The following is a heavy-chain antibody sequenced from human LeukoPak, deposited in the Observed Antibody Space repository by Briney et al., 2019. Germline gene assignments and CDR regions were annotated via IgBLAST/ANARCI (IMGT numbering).Heavy chain of an antibody. CDR2: ISYSGTT. D-gene: IGHD3-10*01. J-gene: IGHJ5*02. V-gene: IGHV4-39*01. Sequence: SETLSLTCIVSGGSLRSSDYYWGFIRQPPGKGLEWIGSISYSGTTYYNPSLKSRVTLSVDSSKNQFSLTLDSVTSTDTAIYYCARQGHLAYYSDSGSYYKEWWFDPWGQGTLVPVSS. CDR1: GGSLRSSDYY. CDR3: ARQGHLAYYSDSGSYYKEWWFDP.